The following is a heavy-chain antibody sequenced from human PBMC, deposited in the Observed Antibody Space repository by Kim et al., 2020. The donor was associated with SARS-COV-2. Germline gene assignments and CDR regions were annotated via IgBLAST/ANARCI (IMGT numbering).Heavy chain of an antibody. Sequence: GGSLRLSCAASGFTFSSYGMHWVRQAPGKGLEWVAVIWYDGSNKYYADSVKGRFTISRDNSKNTLYLQMNSLRAEDTAVYYCARNDYGDFYFVYWGQGTLVTVSS. CDR2: IWYDGSNK. CDR1: GFTFSSYG. V-gene: IGHV3-33*01. D-gene: IGHD4-17*01. J-gene: IGHJ4*02. CDR3: ARNDYGDFYFVY.